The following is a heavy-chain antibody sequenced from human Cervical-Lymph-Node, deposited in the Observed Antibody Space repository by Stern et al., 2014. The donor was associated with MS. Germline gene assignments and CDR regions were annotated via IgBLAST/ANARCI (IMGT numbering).Heavy chain of an antibody. J-gene: IGHJ4*02. CDR3: ARFGVDTAMVTTYYFDY. D-gene: IGHD5-18*01. Sequence: EVQLVQSGGGLVQPGGSLRLSCAASGFTFSSYSMNWVRQAPGKGLEWVSYISSSSSTIYYAESVKGRFTISRDNAKNSLYLQMNSLRDEDTAVYYCARFGVDTAMVTTYYFDYWGQGTLVTVSS. CDR1: GFTFSSYS. CDR2: ISSSSSTI. V-gene: IGHV3-48*02.